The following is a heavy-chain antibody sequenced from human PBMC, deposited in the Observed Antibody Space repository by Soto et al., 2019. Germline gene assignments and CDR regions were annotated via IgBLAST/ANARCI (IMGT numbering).Heavy chain of an antibody. CDR2: VYYSGST. J-gene: IGHJ4*02. V-gene: IGHV4-59*02. D-gene: IGHD5-18*01. Sequence: SETLSLTCTVSGGSVSSYSWTWVRQPPGKGLEWIGYVYYSGSTHYNPSLKSRVTISLDTSKNQFSLKLTSVTAADTAMYFCASPPPAMVPPNFWGQGTLVPVSS. CDR1: GGSVSSYS. CDR3: ASPPPAMVPPNF.